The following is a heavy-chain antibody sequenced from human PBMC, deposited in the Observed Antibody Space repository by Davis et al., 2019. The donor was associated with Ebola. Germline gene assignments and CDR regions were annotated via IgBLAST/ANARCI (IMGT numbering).Heavy chain of an antibody. Sequence: SCALSGDSVSSNSAAWNWIRQSPSRGLEWLGRTYYRSKWYNDYAVSVKSRITINPDTSKNQFSLQLNSVTPEDTAVYYCARDGLLGYSSSWYDYWGQGTLVTVSS. J-gene: IGHJ4*02. CDR1: GDSVSSNSAA. CDR3: ARDGLLGYSSSWYDY. CDR2: TYYRSKWYN. V-gene: IGHV6-1*01. D-gene: IGHD6-13*01.